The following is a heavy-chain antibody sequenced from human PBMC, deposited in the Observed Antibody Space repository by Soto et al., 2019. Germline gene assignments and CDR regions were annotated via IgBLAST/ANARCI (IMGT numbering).Heavy chain of an antibody. Sequence: GGSLRLSCAASGFTFTSNGMHWVRQAPGKGLEWVALISKDATGRYYADSVKGRFTISRDNSKNTLYLQMNSLRAEDTAVYYCARAAPRYCSGGSCYSGRDYWGQGTLVTVSS. CDR2: ISKDATGR. D-gene: IGHD2-15*01. V-gene: IGHV3-30*03. CDR1: GFTFTSNG. CDR3: ARAAPRYCSGGSCYSGRDY. J-gene: IGHJ4*02.